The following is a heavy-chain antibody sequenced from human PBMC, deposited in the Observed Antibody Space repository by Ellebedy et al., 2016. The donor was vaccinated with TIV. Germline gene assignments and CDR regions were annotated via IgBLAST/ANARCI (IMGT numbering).Heavy chain of an antibody. CDR2: IWYDGSNK. D-gene: IGHD4-17*01. CDR3: ARDAVTRKSYDYGMDV. CDR1: GFTFNSYG. Sequence: PGGSLRLSCAASGFTFNSYGMHWVRQAPAKGLEWVALIWYDGSNKFYADSVKGRFTISRDSSKNTLYLQMNSLRAEDTAVYYCARDAVTRKSYDYGMDVWGQGTLVTVSS. V-gene: IGHV3-33*01. J-gene: IGHJ6*02.